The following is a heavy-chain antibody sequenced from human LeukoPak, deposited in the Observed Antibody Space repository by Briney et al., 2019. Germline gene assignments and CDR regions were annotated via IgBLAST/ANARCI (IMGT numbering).Heavy chain of an antibody. CDR3: ARGLVGATKRSYYFDY. Sequence: PGGSLRLSCAASGFTFSSYSMNWVRQAPGKGLEWVSSISSSSSYIYYADSVKGRFTISRDNAKNSLYLQMNSLRAEDTAVYYCARGLVGATKRSYYFDYWGQGTLVTVSS. CDR1: GFTFSSYS. V-gene: IGHV3-21*01. J-gene: IGHJ4*02. D-gene: IGHD1-26*01. CDR2: ISSSSSYI.